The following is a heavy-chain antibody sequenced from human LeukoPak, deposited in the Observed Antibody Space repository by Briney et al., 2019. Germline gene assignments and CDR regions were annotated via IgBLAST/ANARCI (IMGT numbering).Heavy chain of an antibody. J-gene: IGHJ3*02. CDR3: AKVLSVAGTYDAFDI. D-gene: IGHD6-19*01. CDR1: GCTFSSYG. Sequence: QPGGSLRLSCAASGCTFSSYGMHWVRQAPGKGLEWVAVISYDGSNKYYADSVKGRFTISRDNSKNTLYLQMNSLRAEDTAVYYCAKVLSVAGTYDAFDIWGQGTMVTVSS. V-gene: IGHV3-30*18. CDR2: ISYDGSNK.